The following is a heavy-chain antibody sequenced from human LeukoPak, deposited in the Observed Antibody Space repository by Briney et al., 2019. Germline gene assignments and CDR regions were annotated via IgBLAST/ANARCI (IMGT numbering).Heavy chain of an antibody. CDR2: ISDYNGNT. V-gene: IGHV1-18*01. D-gene: IGHD3-3*01. Sequence: ASVKVSCKASGYTFTSYGISWVRQAPGQGLEWMGWISDYNGNTNYAQKLQGRVTMTTDTSTSTAYMELRSLRSDDTAVYDCARDLRIWSGYNIDYWGQGTLVTVSS. J-gene: IGHJ4*02. CDR3: ARDLRIWSGYNIDY. CDR1: GYTFTSYG.